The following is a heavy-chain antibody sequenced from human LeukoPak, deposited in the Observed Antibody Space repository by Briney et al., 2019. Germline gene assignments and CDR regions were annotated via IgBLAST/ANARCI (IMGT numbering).Heavy chain of an antibody. D-gene: IGHD3-22*01. V-gene: IGHV4-39*07. Sequence: SETLSLTCTVSGGSISSSSYYWGWIRQPPGKGLEWIGSIYYSGSTYYNPSLESRVTISVDTSKNQFSLKLSSVTAADTAVYYCARGVRDSSGYYSQPYYFDYWGQGTLVTVSS. CDR2: IYYSGST. CDR3: ARGVRDSSGYYSQPYYFDY. CDR1: GGSISSSSYY. J-gene: IGHJ4*02.